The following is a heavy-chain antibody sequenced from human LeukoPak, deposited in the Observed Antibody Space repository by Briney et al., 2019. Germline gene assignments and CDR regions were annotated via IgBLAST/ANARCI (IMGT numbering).Heavy chain of an antibody. Sequence: SETLSLTCTVSDDSISDYYRGWIRQPPGKGLEWIGYFHNSGTSTYNPSLKSRVTISADTSKNQFSLKLNSLTTADTVVYYCTRGAGWLIDYWGQGILVTVSS. J-gene: IGHJ4*02. CDR3: TRGAGWLIDY. D-gene: IGHD3-16*01. CDR2: FHNSGTS. CDR1: DDSISDYY. V-gene: IGHV4-59*01.